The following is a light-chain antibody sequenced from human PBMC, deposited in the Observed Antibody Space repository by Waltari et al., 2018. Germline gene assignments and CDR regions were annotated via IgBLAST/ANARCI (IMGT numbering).Light chain of an antibody. J-gene: IGKJ4*01. CDR1: QSVNYF. V-gene: IGKV3-11*01. Sequence: EMVLTQSPATLSLSLGEGSTLSCRASQSVNYFLAWFQQKPGQAPRLLIYDASNRATGIPARFSGSGSGTDFTLTISSLEPEDFAVYYCQQRTNWPLTFGGGTKVEIK. CDR3: QQRTNWPLT. CDR2: DAS.